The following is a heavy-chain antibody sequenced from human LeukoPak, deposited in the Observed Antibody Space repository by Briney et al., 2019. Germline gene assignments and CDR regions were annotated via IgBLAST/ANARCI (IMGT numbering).Heavy chain of an antibody. CDR2: INPNSGGT. CDR3: ARVGSGWREDLDY. Sequence: ASVKVSCKASGYTFTGYYMHWVRQPPGQGLEWMGWINPNSGGTNYAQKFQGRVTMTRDTSISTAYMELSRLRSDDTAVYYCARVGSGWREDLDYWGQGTLVTVSS. V-gene: IGHV1-2*02. J-gene: IGHJ4*02. CDR1: GYTFTGYY. D-gene: IGHD6-19*01.